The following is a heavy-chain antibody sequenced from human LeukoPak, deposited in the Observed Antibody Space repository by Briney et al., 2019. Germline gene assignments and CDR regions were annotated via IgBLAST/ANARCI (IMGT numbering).Heavy chain of an antibody. CDR1: GYTFTGYY. Sequence: ASVKVSCKASGYTFTGYYMHWVRQAPGQGLEWMGWINPNSGGTNYAQKFQGRVTMTRDTSISTAYMELSRLRSDDTAVYYCARGSRIRFLEWLLNYYGMDVWGQGTTVTVSS. CDR2: INPNSGGT. D-gene: IGHD3-3*01. CDR3: ARGSRIRFLEWLLNYYGMDV. J-gene: IGHJ6*02. V-gene: IGHV1-2*02.